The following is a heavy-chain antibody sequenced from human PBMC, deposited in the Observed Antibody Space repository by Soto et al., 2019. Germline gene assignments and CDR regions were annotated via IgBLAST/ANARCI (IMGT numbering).Heavy chain of an antibody. Sequence: QVQLQESGPGLLKPSNTLSLTCTVSGDSITTSGHLWGWIRQPPGKGLEWIGTISYSGTTIYNPSLKSPSPVSLHSSQTQFSLSLVSVTAADTAMYSSARHDHGAFSIAGFLFWGQGTMVTVSS. D-gene: IGHD3-16*01. J-gene: IGHJ3*01. CDR3: ARHDHGAFSIAGFLF. V-gene: IGHV4-39*01. CDR1: GDSITTSGHL. CDR2: ISYSGTT.